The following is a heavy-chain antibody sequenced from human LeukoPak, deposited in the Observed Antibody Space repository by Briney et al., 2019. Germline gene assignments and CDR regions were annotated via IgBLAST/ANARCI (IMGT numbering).Heavy chain of an antibody. CDR1: GYSFTSYW. Sequence: GESLKISCKGSGYSFTSYWIGWVRQMPGKGVGWMGIIYPGDSDTRYSPSFQGQVTISADKSISTAHLQWSSLKASDTAMYYCARQVAGTGADYWGQGTLVTVSS. CDR2: IYPGDSDT. J-gene: IGHJ4*02. D-gene: IGHD6-19*01. V-gene: IGHV5-51*01. CDR3: ARQVAGTGADY.